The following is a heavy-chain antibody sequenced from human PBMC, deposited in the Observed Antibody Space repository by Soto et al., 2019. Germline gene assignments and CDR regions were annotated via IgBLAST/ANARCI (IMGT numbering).Heavy chain of an antibody. V-gene: IGHV1-69*06. Sequence: SVKVSCKASGGTFSSYAISWVRQAPGQGLEWMGGIIPIFGTANYAQKFQGRVTITADKSTSTAYMELSSLRPEDTAVYYCARDYDSSGSDWFDPWGQGTLVTVSS. J-gene: IGHJ5*02. CDR1: GGTFSSYA. CDR2: IIPIFGTA. CDR3: ARDYDSSGSDWFDP. D-gene: IGHD3-22*01.